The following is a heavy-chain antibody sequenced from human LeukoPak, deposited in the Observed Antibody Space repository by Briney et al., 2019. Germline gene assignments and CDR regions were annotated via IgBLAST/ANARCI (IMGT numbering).Heavy chain of an antibody. D-gene: IGHD3-10*01. CDR1: GYTFTSYG. J-gene: IGHJ6*02. CDR3: ARDRVPMVRGVIPMDV. CDR2: ISAYNGNT. Sequence: ASVKVSCKASGYTFTSYGISWVGQAPGQGLEWMGWISAYNGNTNYAQKPQGRVTMTTDTSTSTAYMELRSLRSDDTAVYYCARDRVPMVRGVIPMDVWGQGTTVTVSS. V-gene: IGHV1-18*01.